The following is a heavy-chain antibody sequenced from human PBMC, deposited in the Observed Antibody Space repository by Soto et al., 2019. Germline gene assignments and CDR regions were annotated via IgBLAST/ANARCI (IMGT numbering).Heavy chain of an antibody. V-gene: IGHV4-4*02. CDR2: IYQSGST. J-gene: IGHJ6*02. Sequence: GRLCLTCSAGIGTLGTSLVWSWVRQPTGKGLEWIGEIYQSGSTHYNPSLKSRVTVSVDKSMNQFSLKLTSVTAAATAVYYFKTTSTTNMYVCCQEDAVPVS. D-gene: IGHD4-17*01. CDR1: IGTLGTSLV. CDR3: KTTSTTNMYV.